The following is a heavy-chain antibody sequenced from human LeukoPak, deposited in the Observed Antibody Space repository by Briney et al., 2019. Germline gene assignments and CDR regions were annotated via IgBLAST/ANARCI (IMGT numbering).Heavy chain of an antibody. CDR3: AKDRCSGTSCQFDY. CDR2: ISWNSGSI. J-gene: IGHJ4*02. CDR1: GFTFDDYA. Sequence: PGRSLRLSCAASGFTFDDYAMHWVRQAPGKGLEWVSGISWNSGSIGYADSVKGRFTISRDNSKNTLYLQMNSLRVEDTAVYYCAKDRCSGTSCQFDYWGQGTLVTVSS. D-gene: IGHD2-2*01. V-gene: IGHV3-9*01.